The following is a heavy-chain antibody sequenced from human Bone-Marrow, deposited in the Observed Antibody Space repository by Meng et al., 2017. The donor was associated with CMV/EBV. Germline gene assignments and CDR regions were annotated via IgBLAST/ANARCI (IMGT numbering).Heavy chain of an antibody. Sequence: GSLRLSCTVSGYSISSGYYWGWIRQPPGKGLEWIGSIYHSGSTYYNPSLKSRVTISVDTSKNQFSLKLSSVTAADTAVYYCARESSGGTHYFDYWGQGTLVTVYS. V-gene: IGHV4-38-2*02. D-gene: IGHD2-15*01. J-gene: IGHJ4*02. CDR1: GYSISSGYY. CDR2: IYHSGST. CDR3: ARESSGGTHYFDY.